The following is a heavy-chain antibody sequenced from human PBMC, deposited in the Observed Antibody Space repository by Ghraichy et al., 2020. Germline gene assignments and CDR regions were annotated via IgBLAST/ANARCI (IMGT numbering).Heavy chain of an antibody. CDR2: IKSKTDGGTT. J-gene: IGHJ4*02. CDR3: TTVAYGSGSYYRNYYFDY. Sequence: SCAASGFTFSNAWMSWVRQAPGKGLEWVGRIKSKTDGGTTDYVAPVKDRFTISRDDSKNTLYLQMSSLKTEDTAVYYCTTVAYGSGSYYRNYYFDYWGQGTLVTVSS. CDR1: GFTFSNAW. V-gene: IGHV3-15*01. D-gene: IGHD3-10*01.